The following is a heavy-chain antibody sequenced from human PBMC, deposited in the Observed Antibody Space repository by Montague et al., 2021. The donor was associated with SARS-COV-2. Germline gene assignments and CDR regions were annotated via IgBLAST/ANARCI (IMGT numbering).Heavy chain of an antibody. J-gene: IGHJ6*02. CDR1: GGSISSSSHY. CDR2: VSRSAGS. D-gene: IGHD2-8*01. Sequence: SETLSLTCAVSGGSISSSSHYWGWIRQPPGKGLEWVGGVSRSAGSYYNASLQSRVTIFIDPSNNQFSLRLNSVTAADTAMYFCARQKQNGRSPYHHYRELDAWGQGTTVSVSS. CDR3: ARQKQNGRSPYHHYRELDA. V-gene: IGHV4-39*01.